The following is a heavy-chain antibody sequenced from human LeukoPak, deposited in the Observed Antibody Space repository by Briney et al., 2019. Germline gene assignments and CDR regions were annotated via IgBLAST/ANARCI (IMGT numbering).Heavy chain of an antibody. CDR1: GGSISSYY. V-gene: IGHV4-59*01. CDR2: IYYSGST. J-gene: IGHJ4*02. CDR3: ARVGTGYSCGWYVY. D-gene: IGHD6-19*01. Sequence: SETLSLTCTVSGGSISSYYWSWIRQPPGKGLEWIGYIYYSGSTNYNPSLKSRVTISVDTSKNKFSLKLSSVTAADTAVYYCARVGTGYSCGWYVYWGQGTLVTVSS.